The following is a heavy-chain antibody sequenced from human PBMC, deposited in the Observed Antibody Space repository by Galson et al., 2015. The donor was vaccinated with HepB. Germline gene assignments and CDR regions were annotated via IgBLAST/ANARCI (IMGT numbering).Heavy chain of an antibody. CDR3: AKGRVTRGDYYYGTDV. V-gene: IGHV3-21*04. CDR2: ISSSSSSI. Sequence: SLRLSCAASGFAFSSYSMNWVRQAPGKGLEWVSSISSSSSSIYYADSVKGRFTISRDNAKNTLYLQTNSLRAEDTAVYYCAKGRVTRGDYYYGTDVWGQGTTVTVSS. J-gene: IGHJ6*02. D-gene: IGHD3-10*01. CDR1: GFAFSSYS.